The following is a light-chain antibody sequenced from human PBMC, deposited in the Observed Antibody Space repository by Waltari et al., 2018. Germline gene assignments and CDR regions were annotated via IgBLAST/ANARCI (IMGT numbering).Light chain of an antibody. CDR2: EAS. V-gene: IGLV2-8*01. CDR3: SAYAGNNDLL. CDR1: SSDVGGYDY. J-gene: IGLJ3*02. Sequence: QSALTQPPSASGSPGQSVTISCTGTSSDVGGYDYVSWYQLHPGKAPKLMIYEASKRPPGVPDRFSGSRSGNTASLTVSGLQSEDESDYYCSAYAGNNDLLFGGGTKLTVL.